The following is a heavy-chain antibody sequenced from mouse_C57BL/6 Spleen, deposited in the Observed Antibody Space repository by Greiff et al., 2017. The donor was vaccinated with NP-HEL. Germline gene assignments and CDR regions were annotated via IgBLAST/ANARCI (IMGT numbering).Heavy chain of an antibody. Sequence: VQLQQSGAELVRPGSSVKLSCKASGYTFTSYWMHWVKQRPIQGLEWIGNIDPSDSETHYNQKFKDKATLTVDKSSSTAYMQLSSLTSEDSAVYYCAREESWYFDVWGTGTTVTVSS. J-gene: IGHJ1*03. V-gene: IGHV1-52*01. CDR2: IDPSDSET. D-gene: IGHD6-2*01. CDR1: GYTFTSYW. CDR3: AREESWYFDV.